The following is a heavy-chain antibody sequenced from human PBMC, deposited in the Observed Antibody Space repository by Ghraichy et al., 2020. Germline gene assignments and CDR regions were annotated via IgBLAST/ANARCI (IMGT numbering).Heavy chain of an antibody. J-gene: IGHJ4*02. CDR3: AKKQPGTYPFDY. CDR2: ISDSGDTT. D-gene: IGHD7-27*01. V-gene: IGHV3-23*01. Sequence: VSIISDSGDTTYYADSVKGRFTISRDNSKNTLFLQMNSLRDEDTAVYYCAKKQPGTYPFDYWGQ.